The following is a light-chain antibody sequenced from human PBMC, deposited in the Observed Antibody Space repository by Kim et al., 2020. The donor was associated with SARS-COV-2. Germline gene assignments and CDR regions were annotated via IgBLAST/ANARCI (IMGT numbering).Light chain of an antibody. CDR1: QDISNY. J-gene: IGKJ4*01. CDR3: QQYHSYPPT. V-gene: IGKV1-16*02. Sequence: DIQMTQSPSSLSASVGDRVTITCRASQDISNYLAWFQQKPGKAPESLIYGASSLQSGVPSKFSGSGSGTDFTLTISSLQPEDFATYYCQQYHSYPPTFGGGTKVDIK. CDR2: GAS.